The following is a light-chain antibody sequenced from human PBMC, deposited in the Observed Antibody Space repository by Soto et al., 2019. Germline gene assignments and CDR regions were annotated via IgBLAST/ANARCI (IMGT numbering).Light chain of an antibody. CDR2: DAS. CDR1: QTIRNW. Sequence: DIPMTQSPSTLAASLGDRVTITCRASQTIRNWLAWYQQKPGKAPNLLMYDASKLKSGVSSRFSGSGSGTEFTLTISSLQPDDFATYYCQQYHTYSTFGQGTRVEIK. J-gene: IGKJ1*01. V-gene: IGKV1-5*01. CDR3: QQYHTYST.